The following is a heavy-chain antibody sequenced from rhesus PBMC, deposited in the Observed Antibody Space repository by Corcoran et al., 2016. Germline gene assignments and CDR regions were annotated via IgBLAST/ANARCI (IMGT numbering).Heavy chain of an antibody. V-gene: IGHV1-200*01. Sequence: QVQLVQSGAEVKKPGASVKLSCKASGYTFTSYSINWVRQAPGQGLEWMGWITRRNGNTGNEQKFQGRVTMPRDTSTSTAYMELSSLRSEDTAVYYCARAARKDYWGQGVLVTVSS. CDR2: ITRRNGNT. J-gene: IGHJ4*01. CDR1: GYTFTSYS. CDR3: ARAARKDY.